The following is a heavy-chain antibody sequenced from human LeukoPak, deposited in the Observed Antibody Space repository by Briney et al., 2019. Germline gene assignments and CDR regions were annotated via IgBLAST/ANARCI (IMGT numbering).Heavy chain of an antibody. J-gene: IGHJ4*02. CDR1: GGSISSSNW. CDR2: IYHSGST. D-gene: IGHD3-22*01. CDR3: ARDLNSSGYHDY. Sequence: SETLSLTCAVSGGSISSSNWRSWVRQPPGKGLEWIGEIYHSGSTNYNPSLKSRVTISVDKSKNQFSLKLSSVTAADTAVYYCARDLNSSGYHDYWGQGTLVTVSS. V-gene: IGHV4-4*02.